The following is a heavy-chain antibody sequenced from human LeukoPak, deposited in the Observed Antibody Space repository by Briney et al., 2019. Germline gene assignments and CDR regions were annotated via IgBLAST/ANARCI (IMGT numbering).Heavy chain of an antibody. J-gene: IGHJ4*02. CDR2: MNPNSGNT. CDR3: ARANYYGSGKKDLDY. CDR1: GYTFTTYD. D-gene: IGHD3-10*01. Sequence: ASVKVSCKASGYTFTTYDINWVRQATGQGLEWMGWMNPNSGNTGYAQKFQGRVTMTRNTSLSTAYMELNSLRSEDTAVYYCARANYYGSGKKDLDYWGQGTLVTVSS. V-gene: IGHV1-8*01.